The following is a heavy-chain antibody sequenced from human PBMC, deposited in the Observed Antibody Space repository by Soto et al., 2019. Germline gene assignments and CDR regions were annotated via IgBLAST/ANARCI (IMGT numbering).Heavy chain of an antibody. CDR2: IYPGDSDT. CDR1: GYGFTTYW. CDR3: ARPRASTHRLEDPFDI. Sequence: GESLKISCKGSGYGFTTYWLAWMRQMPGRGLEYMGIIYPGDSDTRYSPSFQGQVTISADKSISTAYLQWTSLKASDTAIYYCARPRASTHRLEDPFDIWGQGTMVTVSS. D-gene: IGHD3-3*01. V-gene: IGHV5-51*01. J-gene: IGHJ3*02.